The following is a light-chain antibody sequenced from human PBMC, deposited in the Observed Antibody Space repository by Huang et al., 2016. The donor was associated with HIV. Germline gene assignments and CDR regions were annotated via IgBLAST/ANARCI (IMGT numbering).Light chain of an antibody. CDR1: QSISTY. V-gene: IGKV1-39*01. CDR3: QQNYNSSFA. CDR2: TAF. Sequence: DILVTQSPSYLSESIGDRVTNTCRTSQSISTYLNWIQQKPWKAPHLLIYTAFCSQSGCPSMFSGSGSRTGFTRTISSLPPEDIEKYYWQQNYNSSFAFGQGTKREIK. J-gene: IGKJ2*01.